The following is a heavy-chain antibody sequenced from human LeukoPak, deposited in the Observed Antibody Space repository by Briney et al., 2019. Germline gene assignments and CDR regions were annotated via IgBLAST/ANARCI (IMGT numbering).Heavy chain of an antibody. V-gene: IGHV3-23*01. Sequence: GXSLRLSCAASGFTFSSYAMSWVRQAPGKGLEWVSAISGSGGSTYYADSVKGRFTISRDNSKNTLYLQMNSLRAEDTAVYYCAKFLPTHIVVANYYFDYWGQGTLVTVSS. CDR1: GFTFSSYA. D-gene: IGHD2-21*01. CDR3: AKFLPTHIVVANYYFDY. J-gene: IGHJ4*02. CDR2: ISGSGGST.